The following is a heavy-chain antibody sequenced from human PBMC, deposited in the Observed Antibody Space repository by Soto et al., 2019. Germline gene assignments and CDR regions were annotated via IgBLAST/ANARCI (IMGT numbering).Heavy chain of an antibody. J-gene: IGHJ4*02. CDR1: GGSFSGYY. D-gene: IGHD3-10*01. V-gene: IGHV4-34*01. CDR3: ARGRSRMVRGGGSDY. CDR2: INHSGST. Sequence: PSETLSLTCAVYGGSFSGYYWSWIRQPPGKGLEWIGEINHSGSTNYNPSLKSRVTISVDTSKNQFSLKLSSVTAADTAVYYCARGRSRMVRGGGSDYWGQGTLVTVSS.